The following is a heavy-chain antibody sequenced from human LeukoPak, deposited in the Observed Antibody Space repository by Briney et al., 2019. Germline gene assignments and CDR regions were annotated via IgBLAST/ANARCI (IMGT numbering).Heavy chain of an antibody. V-gene: IGHV3-23*01. CDR3: AKGSVLYYFDP. D-gene: IGHD2-8*01. J-gene: IGHJ5*02. Sequence: GSLRLSCAASGFTFSISAMSWFRQAPGKGLEWVSFIGVGGGNSHYADSVKGRFTISRDDSKSTLYLQMNSLRTDDTAVYYCAKGSVLYYFDPWGQGTLVTVSS. CDR1: GFTFSISA. CDR2: IGVGGGNS.